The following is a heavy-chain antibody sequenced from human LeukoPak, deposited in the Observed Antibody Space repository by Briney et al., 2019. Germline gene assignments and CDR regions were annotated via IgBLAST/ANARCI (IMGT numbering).Heavy chain of an antibody. Sequence: PSETLSLTCTVSGGSISSYYWSWIRQPPGKGLEWIGEINHSGSTNYNPSLKSRVTISVDTSKNQFSLKLSSVTAADTAVYYCARRGPPYSGDPWGQGTLVTVSS. CDR1: GGSISSYY. V-gene: IGHV4-34*01. CDR3: ARRGPPYSGDP. D-gene: IGHD1-26*01. CDR2: INHSGST. J-gene: IGHJ5*02.